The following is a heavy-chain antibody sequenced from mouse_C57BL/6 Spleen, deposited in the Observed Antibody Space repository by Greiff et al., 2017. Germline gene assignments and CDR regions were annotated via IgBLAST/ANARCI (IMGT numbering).Heavy chain of an antibody. Sequence: QVQLQQPGAELVKPGASVKLSCKASGYTFTSYWMHWVKQRPGQGLEWIGMIHPNSGSTNYNEKFKSKATLTVDKSSSTAYMQLSSLTSEDSAVYYCAREGSYYYGSSNFDYWGQGTTLTVSS. V-gene: IGHV1-64*01. CDR2: IHPNSGST. J-gene: IGHJ2*01. D-gene: IGHD1-1*01. CDR1: GYTFTSYW. CDR3: AREGSYYYGSSNFDY.